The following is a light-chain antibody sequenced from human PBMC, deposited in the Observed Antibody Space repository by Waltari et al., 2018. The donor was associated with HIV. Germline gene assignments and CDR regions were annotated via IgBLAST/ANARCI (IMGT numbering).Light chain of an antibody. CDR2: DVS. CDR3: CSYAGSYTVYV. V-gene: IGLV2-11*01. Sequence: QSALTPPRSVSGSPGQSVTISCTGTSSDVGGYNYVSWYQQHPGKAPKLMIYDVSKRPSGFPDRFSGSKSGNTASLTISGLQAEDEADYYCCSYAGSYTVYVFGTGTKVTVL. J-gene: IGLJ1*01. CDR1: SSDVGGYNY.